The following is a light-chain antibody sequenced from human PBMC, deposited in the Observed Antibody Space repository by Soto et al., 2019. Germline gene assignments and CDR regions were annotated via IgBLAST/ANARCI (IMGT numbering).Light chain of an antibody. CDR2: WAS. V-gene: IGKV4-1*01. CDR3: QQYYSIPYT. J-gene: IGKJ2*01. Sequence: DIVMTQSPDSLAVSLGERATINCKSSQSVFYSSNNKNYLTWYQQKPGQPPKLLIYWASTRESGVPDRFSGSGSGTDFTLTISSLQAEDVAVYYCQQYYSIPYTFGQGTNLEIK. CDR1: QSVFYSSNNKNY.